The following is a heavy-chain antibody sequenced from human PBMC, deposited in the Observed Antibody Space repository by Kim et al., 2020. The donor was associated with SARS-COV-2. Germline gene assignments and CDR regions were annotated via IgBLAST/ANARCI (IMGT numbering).Heavy chain of an antibody. CDR1: GFTFSSYG. Sequence: GGSLRLSCAASGFTFSSYGMHWVRQAPGKGLEWVAVISYDGSNKYYADSVKGRFTISRDNSKNTLYLQMNSLRAEDTAVYYCTKDLVGRGGDYWGQGTLATVSS. D-gene: IGHD1-26*01. V-gene: IGHV3-30*18. CDR2: ISYDGSNK. J-gene: IGHJ4*02. CDR3: TKDLVGRGGDY.